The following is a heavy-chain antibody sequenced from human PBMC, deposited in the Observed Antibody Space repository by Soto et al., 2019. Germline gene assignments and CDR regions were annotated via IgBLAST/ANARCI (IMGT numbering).Heavy chain of an antibody. CDR2: ISGSGGST. D-gene: IGHD2-15*01. J-gene: IGHJ4*02. CDR1: GFTFSSYA. V-gene: IGHV3-23*01. Sequence: EVQLLESGGGLVQPGGSLRLSCAASGFTFSSYAMSWVRQAPGKGLEWVSAISGSGGSTYYADSVKGWFTISRDNSKNTLYLQMNSLRAEDTAVYYCAKGGGGSTRTLNYYWGQGTLVTVSS. CDR3: AKGGGGSTRTLNYY.